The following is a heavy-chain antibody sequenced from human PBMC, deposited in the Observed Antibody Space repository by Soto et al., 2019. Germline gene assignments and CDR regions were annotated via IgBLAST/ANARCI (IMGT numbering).Heavy chain of an antibody. J-gene: IGHJ4*02. V-gene: IGHV3-30-3*01. CDR3: ARDRFARSLSSFDN. CDR1: GFTFSNYA. CDR2: ISDDGSNK. D-gene: IGHD6-6*01. Sequence: QVRLVESGGGVVQPGRSLRLSCAASGFTFSNYALHWVRQAPGKGLAWVAVISDDGSNKYYADSVKGRFTISRDNSKNPLYLRMNSLRAEDTAVYYCARDRFARSLSSFDNWGPGTTVNVAS.